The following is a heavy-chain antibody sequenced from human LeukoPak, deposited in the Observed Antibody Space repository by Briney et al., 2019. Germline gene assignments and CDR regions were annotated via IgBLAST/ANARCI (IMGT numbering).Heavy chain of an antibody. CDR2: IYYSGST. CDR3: ARPSPTYSISRAAFDI. CDR1: GGSISSSSYY. Sequence: SETLSLTCTVSGGSISSSSYYWGWIRQPPGKGLEWVGSIYYSGSTYYNPSLKSRVTISVDTSKNQFSLKLSSVTAADTAVYYCARPSPTYSISRAAFDIWGPGTMVTVSS. D-gene: IGHD6-13*01. V-gene: IGHV4-39*01. J-gene: IGHJ3*02.